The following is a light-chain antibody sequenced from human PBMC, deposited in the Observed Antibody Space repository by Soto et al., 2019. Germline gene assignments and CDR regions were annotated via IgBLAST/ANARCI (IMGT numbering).Light chain of an antibody. CDR2: DIN. Sequence: QSALAQPASVSGSPGQSITISCTGTSTDVGRYNDVSWFQQHPGKAPKLIIYDINNWPSGVSDRFSGSKSGNTSSLTISGLHPEDEDYYYRSSYTTISTFVFGAGTKLTVL. J-gene: IGLJ1*01. V-gene: IGLV2-14*03. CDR3: SSYTTISTFV. CDR1: STDVGRYND.